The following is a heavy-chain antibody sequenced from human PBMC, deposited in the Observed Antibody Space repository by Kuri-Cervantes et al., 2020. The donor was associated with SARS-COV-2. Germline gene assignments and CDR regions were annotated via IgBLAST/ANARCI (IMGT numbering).Heavy chain of an antibody. Sequence: GGSLRLSCAASGFTFSHFALFWVRQAPGKGLEWVGRIKSKTDGGTTDYAAPVKGRFTISRDDSKNTLYLQMNSLKTEDTAVYYCTTDGDYDFWSGYYDDYWGQGTLVTVSS. V-gene: IGHV3-15*01. CDR2: IKSKTDGGTT. CDR1: GFTFSHFA. D-gene: IGHD3-3*01. J-gene: IGHJ4*02. CDR3: TTDGDYDFWSGYYDDY.